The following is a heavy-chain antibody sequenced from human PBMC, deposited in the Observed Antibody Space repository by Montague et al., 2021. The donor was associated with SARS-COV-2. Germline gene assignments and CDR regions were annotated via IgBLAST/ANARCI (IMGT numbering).Heavy chain of an antibody. CDR3: ARGLVLLWFGERSNWFDP. V-gene: IGHV4-34*01. CDR1: GGSFSGYY. Sequence: SETLSLTCAVYGGSFSGYYWSWIHQPPGKGLEWIGEINHSGSTNYNPSLKSRVTISVDTSKNQFPLKLSSMTAADTAVYYCARGLVLLWFGERSNWFDPWGQGTLVTVSS. CDR2: INHSGST. J-gene: IGHJ5*02. D-gene: IGHD3-10*01.